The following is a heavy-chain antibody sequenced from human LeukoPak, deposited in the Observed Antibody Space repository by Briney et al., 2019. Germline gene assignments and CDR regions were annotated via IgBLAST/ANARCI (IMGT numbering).Heavy chain of an antibody. CDR3: ARHHSPRPVAGYDY. V-gene: IGHV4-39*01. D-gene: IGHD6-19*01. J-gene: IGHJ4*02. CDR1: GGSISSSSSSYY. Sequence: SETLSLTCAVSGGSISSSSSSYYWGWILQTPRKGLEWIGSIYHSGSTYYNPSLKSRLTISVDRSKNQFSLRLSSVTAADTAVYYCARHHSPRPVAGYDYWGQGTLVTVSS. CDR2: IYHSGST.